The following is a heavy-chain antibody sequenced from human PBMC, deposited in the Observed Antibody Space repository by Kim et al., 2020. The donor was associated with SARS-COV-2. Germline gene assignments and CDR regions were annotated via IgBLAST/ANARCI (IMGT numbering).Heavy chain of an antibody. J-gene: IGHJ6*02. CDR1: GGSISSYY. V-gene: IGHV4-59*01. Sequence: SETLSLTCTVSGGSISSYYWSWIRQPPGKGLEWIGYIYYSGSTNYNPSLKSRVTISVDTSRNQFYLKLISVTAADTAVYYCAWGCIAVAGIGMDVWGQGTTVTVSS. D-gene: IGHD6-19*01. CDR2: IYYSGST. CDR3: AWGCIAVAGIGMDV.